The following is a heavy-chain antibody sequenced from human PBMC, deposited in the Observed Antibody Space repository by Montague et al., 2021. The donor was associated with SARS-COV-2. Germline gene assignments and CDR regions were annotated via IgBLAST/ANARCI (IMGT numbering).Heavy chain of an antibody. CDR2: GNHSGHT. V-gene: IGHV4-34*01. J-gene: IGHJ4*02. Sequence: SETLSLTCAVYGGSLSGDLCSWIRQPPGKGLEWIGEGNHSGHTNXNLSLKSRVTMSVDASTSQFSLKVRSVTAADTAVYYCARGPVGVAARLRYYFDQWGQGTMVAVSP. CDR1: GGSLSGDL. CDR3: ARGPVGVAARLRYYFDQ. D-gene: IGHD6-6*01.